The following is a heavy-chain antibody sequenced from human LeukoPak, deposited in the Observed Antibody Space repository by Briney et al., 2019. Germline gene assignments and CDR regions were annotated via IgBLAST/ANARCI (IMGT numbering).Heavy chain of an antibody. CDR2: IYHSGST. J-gene: IGHJ6*02. CDR3: ASEIAAAGTSHYYGMDV. Sequence: KPSQTLSLTCAVSGGSISSGGYSWSWIRQPPGKGLEWIGYIYHSGSTYYNPSLKSRVTISVDRSKNQFSLKLSSVTAADTAVYYCASEIAAAGTSHYYGMDVWGQGTTVTVSS. CDR1: GGSISSGGYS. D-gene: IGHD6-13*01. V-gene: IGHV4-30-2*01.